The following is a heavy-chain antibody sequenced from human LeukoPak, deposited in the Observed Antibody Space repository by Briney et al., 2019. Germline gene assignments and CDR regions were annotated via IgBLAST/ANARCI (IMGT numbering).Heavy chain of an antibody. CDR3: ARLEDYGASGWFDP. V-gene: IGHV4-59*08. J-gene: IGHJ5*02. Sequence: PSETLSLTCAVSGGSISSYYWSWIRQPPGKGLEWIGYIYYSGSTNYNPSLKSRVTISVDTSKNQFSLKLSSVTAADTAVYYCARLEDYGASGWFDPWGQGTLVTVSS. D-gene: IGHD4-17*01. CDR1: GGSISSYY. CDR2: IYYSGST.